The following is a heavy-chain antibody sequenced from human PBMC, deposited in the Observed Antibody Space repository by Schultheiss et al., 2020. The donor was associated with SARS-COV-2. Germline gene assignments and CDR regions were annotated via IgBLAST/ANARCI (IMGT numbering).Heavy chain of an antibody. CDR2: ISGSGGST. Sequence: GGSLRLSCAASGFTFSSYSMNWVRQAPGKGLEWVSAISGSGGSTYYADSVKGRFTISRDNAKNSLHLQMNSLRAEDTAVYYCARDHGGSYYPFFDYWGLGTLVTVSS. CDR3: ARDHGGSYYPFFDY. CDR1: GFTFSSYS. V-gene: IGHV3-21*04. D-gene: IGHD3-10*01. J-gene: IGHJ4*02.